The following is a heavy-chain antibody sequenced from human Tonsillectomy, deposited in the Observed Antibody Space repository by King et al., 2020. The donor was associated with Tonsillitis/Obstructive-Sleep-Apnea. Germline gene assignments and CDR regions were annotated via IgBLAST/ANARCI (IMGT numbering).Heavy chain of an antibody. CDR3: ARRDCSGGSCYSLGWYFDL. V-gene: IGHV5-51*01. CDR1: GYSFTSYW. D-gene: IGHD2-15*01. CDR2: IHPGDFDT. Sequence: QLVQSGAEVKKPGESLKISCNGSGYSFTSYWIGWVRQMPGKGLEWMGIIHPGDFDTRYSPSFQGQVTISADKSISTAYLQWSSLKASDTAMYYCARRDCSGGSCYSLGWYFDLWGRGTLVTVSS. J-gene: IGHJ2*01.